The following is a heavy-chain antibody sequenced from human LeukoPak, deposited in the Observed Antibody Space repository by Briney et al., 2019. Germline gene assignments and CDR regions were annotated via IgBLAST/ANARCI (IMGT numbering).Heavy chain of an antibody. CDR2: IYPGDSDT. V-gene: IGHV5-51*01. CDR3: ARWVGPYKNWYFDL. D-gene: IGHD1-26*01. J-gene: IGHJ2*01. CDR1: GYSFPSYW. Sequence: GESLKISCKGSGYSFPSYWIAWVRQMPGKCLEWMGTIYPGDSDTRYSPSFQGQATISADKSINTAYLQWSSLKASDTAMYYCARWVGPYKNWYFDLWGRGTLVTVSS.